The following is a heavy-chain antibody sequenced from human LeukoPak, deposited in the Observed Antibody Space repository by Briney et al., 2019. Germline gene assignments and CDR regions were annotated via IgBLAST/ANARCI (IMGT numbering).Heavy chain of an antibody. V-gene: IGHV1-8*01. Sequence: ASVKVSCXASGYTFTSYDINWVRQATGQGLEWMGWMNPNSGNTGYAQKFQGRVTMTRNTSISTAYMELSSLRSEDTAVYYCAINNWNDGYMDVWGRGTTVTVSS. CDR1: GYTFTSYD. J-gene: IGHJ6*03. CDR2: MNPNSGNT. D-gene: IGHD1-20*01. CDR3: AINNWNDGYMDV.